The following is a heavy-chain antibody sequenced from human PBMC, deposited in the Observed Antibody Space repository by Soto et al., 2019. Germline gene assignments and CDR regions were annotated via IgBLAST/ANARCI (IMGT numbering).Heavy chain of an antibody. J-gene: IGHJ5*02. V-gene: IGHV4-38-2*02. CDR1: GYSISSGYY. Sequence: SETLSLTCAVCGYSISSGYYWGWIRQPPGKGLEWIGSIYHSGSTYYNPSLKSRVTISVDTSKNQFSLKLSSVTAADTAVYYCARDLRAARPRWFDPWGQGTLVTVSS. CDR3: ARDLRAARPRWFDP. CDR2: IYHSGST. D-gene: IGHD6-6*01.